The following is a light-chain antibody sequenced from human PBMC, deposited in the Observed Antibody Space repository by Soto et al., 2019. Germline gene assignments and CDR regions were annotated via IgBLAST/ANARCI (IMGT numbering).Light chain of an antibody. CDR2: NNN. J-gene: IGLJ2*01. CDR1: SSNIGAGYD. Sequence: QSVLTQPPSVSGAPGQRVTISCTGSSSNIGAGYDVHWYQRPPGTAPQLLIYNNNHRPSGVPDRFSGSKSGTSASLAISGLQSEDEADYYCAAWDDSLNGRLFGGGTKLTVL. V-gene: IGLV1-40*01. CDR3: AAWDDSLNGRL.